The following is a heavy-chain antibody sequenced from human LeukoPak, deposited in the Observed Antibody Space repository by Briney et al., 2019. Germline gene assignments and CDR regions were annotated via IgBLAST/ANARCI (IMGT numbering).Heavy chain of an antibody. CDR1: GFSFSTYS. J-gene: IGHJ4*02. CDR2: IDSSGNSI. V-gene: IGHV3-21*01. CDR3: ARHGSRVGAKGHFDY. Sequence: GGSLRLSCVASGFSFSTYSMDWVRQAPGKGLEWVSAIDSSGNSIYYADSVKGRFTISRDNAKNSLYLQMNSLRAEDTAVYYCARHGSRVGAKGHFDYWGQGTLVTVSS. D-gene: IGHD1-26*01.